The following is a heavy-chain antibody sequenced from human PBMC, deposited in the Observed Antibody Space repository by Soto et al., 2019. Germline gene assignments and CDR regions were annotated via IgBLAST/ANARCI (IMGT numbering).Heavy chain of an antibody. CDR1: GFAVSRKY. J-gene: IGHJ4*02. D-gene: IGHD6-19*01. CDR3: VQTTGWPGFDF. CDR2: IYGGGTK. V-gene: IGHV3-53*01. Sequence: EVQLVESGGGMIQPGGSLRLSCAASGFAVSRKYMTWVRQAPGKGLEWVSVIYGGGTKYYADSVKGRFTISRDTSKKTLYLQMNSLRDEDPAVYYCVQTTGWPGFDFWGQGTLVTVSS.